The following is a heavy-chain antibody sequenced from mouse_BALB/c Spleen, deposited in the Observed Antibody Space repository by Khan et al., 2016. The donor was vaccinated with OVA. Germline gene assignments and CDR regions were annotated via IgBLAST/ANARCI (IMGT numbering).Heavy chain of an antibody. J-gene: IGHJ3*01. V-gene: IGHV2-3*01. D-gene: IGHD1-2*01. CDR3: VKKGYYGYGNAWFAY. CDR1: GFSLTSYG. Sequence: QVQLKESGPGLVAPSQSLSITCTVSGFSLTSYGVSWVRQPPGKGLEWLGVIWGDGNTNYHSALISRLSISKDNSKHQVFLKLNSLQTDDTVTYYCVKKGYYGYGNAWFAYWGQGTLVTVSA. CDR2: IWGDGNT.